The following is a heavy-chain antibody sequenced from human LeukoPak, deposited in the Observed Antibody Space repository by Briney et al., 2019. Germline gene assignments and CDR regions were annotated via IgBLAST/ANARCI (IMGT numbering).Heavy chain of an antibody. Sequence: ASVKVPCKASGYTLTSYDINWVRQATGQGLEWMGWMNPNSGNTGYAQKFQGRVTMTRNTSISTAYMELSSLRSEDTAVYYCARGRRLRGWFDPWGQGTLVTVSS. CDR2: MNPNSGNT. CDR3: ARGRRLRGWFDP. CDR1: GYTLTSYD. V-gene: IGHV1-8*01. D-gene: IGHD1-14*01. J-gene: IGHJ5*02.